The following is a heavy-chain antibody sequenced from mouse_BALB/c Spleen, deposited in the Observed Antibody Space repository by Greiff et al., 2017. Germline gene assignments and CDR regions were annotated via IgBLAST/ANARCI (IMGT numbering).Heavy chain of an antibody. CDR2: ISSGGSYT. D-gene: IGHD2-10*02. V-gene: IGHV5-9-3*01. CDR1: GFTFSSYA. J-gene: IGHJ4*01. CDR3: ARRGYGNYDAMDY. Sequence: EVQVVESGGGLVKPGGSLKLSCAASGFTFSSYAMSWVRQTPEKRLEWVATISSGGSYTYYPDSVKGRFTISRDNAKNTLYLQMSSLRSEDTAMYYCARRGYGNYDAMDYWGQGTSVTVSS.